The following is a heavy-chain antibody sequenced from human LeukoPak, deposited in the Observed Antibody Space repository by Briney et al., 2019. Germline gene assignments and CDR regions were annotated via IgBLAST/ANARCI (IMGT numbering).Heavy chain of an antibody. CDR1: GYTFTGYY. J-gene: IGHJ4*02. CDR3: ARDSSRGYTYAFDY. Sequence: ASVTVSCKASGYTFTGYYMHWVRQAPGQGLEWMGWISPNSGGSNYAQKFQGRVTMTRDTSINTAYMELSRLRSDDAAVYFCARDSSRGYTYAFDYWGQGTLVSVSS. CDR2: ISPNSGGS. D-gene: IGHD5-18*01. V-gene: IGHV1-2*02.